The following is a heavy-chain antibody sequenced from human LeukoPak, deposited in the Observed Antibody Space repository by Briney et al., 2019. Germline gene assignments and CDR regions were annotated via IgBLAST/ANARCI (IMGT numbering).Heavy chain of an antibody. CDR1: GYTFTSYY. CDR2: INPSGGST. CDR3: ARDKVVVVPAAIYYYGMDV. J-gene: IGHJ6*02. V-gene: IGHV1-46*01. D-gene: IGHD2-2*02. Sequence: GASVKVSCKASGYTFTSYYMHWVRQAPGQGLEWMGIINPSGGSTSYAQKFQGRVTMTRDTSTSTVYMELSSLRSEDTAVYYCARDKVVVVPAAIYYYGMDVWGQGTTVTVSS.